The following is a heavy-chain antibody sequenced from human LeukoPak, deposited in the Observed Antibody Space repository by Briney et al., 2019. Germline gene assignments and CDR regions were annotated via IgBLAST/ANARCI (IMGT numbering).Heavy chain of an antibody. CDR1: GGSISSYY. J-gene: IGHJ5*02. CDR3: ARGSNLRGYCSSTSCYNFNWFDP. D-gene: IGHD2-2*02. CDR2: IYTSGST. V-gene: IGHV4-4*07. Sequence: SETLSLTCTVSGGSISSYYWSWIRQPAGKGLEWIWRIYTSGSTNYNPSLKSRVTMSVERSKNQSSVKLSSVTAADTAVYYCARGSNLRGYCSSTSCYNFNWFDPWGQGNLVTVSS.